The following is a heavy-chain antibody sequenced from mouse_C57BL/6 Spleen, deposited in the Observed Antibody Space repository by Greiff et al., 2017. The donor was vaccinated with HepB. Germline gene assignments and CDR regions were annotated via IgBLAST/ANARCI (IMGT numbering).Heavy chain of an antibody. V-gene: IGHV1-52*01. CDR3: ARYGGYDYLAWFAY. CDR1: GYTFTSYW. CDR2: IDPSDSET. D-gene: IGHD2-4*01. Sequence: QVQLQQPGAELVRPGSSVKLSCKASGYTFTSYWMHWVKQRPIQGLEWIGNIDPSDSETHYNQKFKDKATLTVDKSSSTAYMQLSSLTSEDSAVYYCARYGGYDYLAWFAYWGQGTLVTVSA. J-gene: IGHJ3*01.